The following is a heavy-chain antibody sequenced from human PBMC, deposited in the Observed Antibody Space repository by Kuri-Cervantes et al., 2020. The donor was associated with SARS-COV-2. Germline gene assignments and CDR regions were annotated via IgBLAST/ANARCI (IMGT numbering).Heavy chain of an antibody. V-gene: IGHV1-24*01. D-gene: IGHD6-19*01. Sequence: ASVQVSCKVSGYTLTELSMHWVRQAPGKELKWMGGFDFEDGEKIYAQKFQGRVTMTEDTSTDTAYMELSSLRSEDTAVYYCATPVAAVLDYWGQGYLVTVSS. CDR2: FDFEDGEK. CDR1: GYTLTELS. J-gene: IGHJ4*02. CDR3: ATPVAAVLDY.